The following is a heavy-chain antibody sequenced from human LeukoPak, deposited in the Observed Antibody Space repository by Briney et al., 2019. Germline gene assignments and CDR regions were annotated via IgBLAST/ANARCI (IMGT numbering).Heavy chain of an antibody. D-gene: IGHD2-2*01. Sequence: GRSLRLSCAASGFTFSSYAMHWVRQAPGKGLEWVAVISYDGSNKYYADSVKGRFTISRDNSKNTLYLQMNSLRAEDTAVYYCARVKDCSSTSRYALDYWGQGTLVTVSS. CDR3: ARVKDCSSTSRYALDY. CDR2: ISYDGSNK. V-gene: IGHV3-30-3*01. CDR1: GFTFSSYA. J-gene: IGHJ4*02.